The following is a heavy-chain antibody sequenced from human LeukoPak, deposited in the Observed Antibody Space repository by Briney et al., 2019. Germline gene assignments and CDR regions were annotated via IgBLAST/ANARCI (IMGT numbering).Heavy chain of an antibody. Sequence: SETLSLTCAVYGGSFSGYYWSWIRQPPGKGLEWIGEINHSGSTNYNPSLKSRVTISVDTSKNQFSLKLSSVTAADTAVYYCARVTPIELEPDTYYYYHMDVWGKGTTVTVSS. D-gene: IGHD1-1*01. CDR2: INHSGST. J-gene: IGHJ6*03. CDR3: ARVTPIELEPDTYYYYHMDV. V-gene: IGHV4-34*01. CDR1: GGSFSGYY.